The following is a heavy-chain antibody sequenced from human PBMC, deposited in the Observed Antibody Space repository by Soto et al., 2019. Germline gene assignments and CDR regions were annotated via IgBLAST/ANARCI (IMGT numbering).Heavy chain of an antibody. CDR1: GGSFSGYY. CDR3: ASWFLGGGPGSSPPSVGSVGMDV. J-gene: IGHJ6*02. CDR2: INHSGST. D-gene: IGHD3-3*01. V-gene: IGHV4-34*01. Sequence: PSETLSLTCAVYGGSFSGYYWSWIRQPPGKGLEWIGEINHSGSTNYNPSLKSRVTISVDTSKNQFSLKLSSVTAADTAVYYCASWFLGGGPGSSPPSVGSVGMDVWGQGTTVTVSS.